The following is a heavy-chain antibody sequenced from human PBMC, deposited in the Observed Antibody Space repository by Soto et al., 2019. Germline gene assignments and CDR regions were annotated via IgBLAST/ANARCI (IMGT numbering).Heavy chain of an antibody. CDR3: ARASTVTTRGSRNNWFDP. D-gene: IGHD4-17*01. CDR1: GGSIRNNY. V-gene: IGHV4-59*08. J-gene: IGHJ5*02. Sequence: PLETLSLTCTVSGGSIRNNYWSWIRQHPGKGLEWVGYIYYTGTSKYNPSLKSRVTISVDTSKNQFSLKLSSVTAADTAVYYCARASTVTTRGSRNNWFDPWGQGTLVTVSS. CDR2: IYYTGTS.